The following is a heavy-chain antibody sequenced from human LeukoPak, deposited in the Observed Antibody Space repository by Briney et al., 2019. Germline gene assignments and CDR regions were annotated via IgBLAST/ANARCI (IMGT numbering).Heavy chain of an antibody. Sequence: GGSLRLSCAASGFTLSNYWMYWVRQAPGKGLEWVANIKQDGSAKPYVDSVKGRFSISRGNAKNSLFLQMNSLRAEDTAVYYCARDNGWSADFWGQGTLVTVSS. CDR1: GFTLSNYW. CDR2: IKQDGSAK. V-gene: IGHV3-7*03. J-gene: IGHJ4*02. D-gene: IGHD2-15*01. CDR3: ARDNGWSADF.